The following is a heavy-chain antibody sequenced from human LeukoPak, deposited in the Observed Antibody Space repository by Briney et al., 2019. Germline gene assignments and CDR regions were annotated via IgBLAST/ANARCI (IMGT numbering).Heavy chain of an antibody. J-gene: IGHJ4*02. Sequence: PSETLSLTCAVYGGSFSGYYWSWIRQPPGKGLEWIGEINHSGSTNYNPSLKSRVTISVDTSKNQFSLKLSSVTAADTAVYYCARSVDWDLIDYWGQGTLVTVSS. D-gene: IGHD3-9*01. V-gene: IGHV4-34*01. CDR1: GGSFSGYY. CDR3: ARSVDWDLIDY. CDR2: INHSGST.